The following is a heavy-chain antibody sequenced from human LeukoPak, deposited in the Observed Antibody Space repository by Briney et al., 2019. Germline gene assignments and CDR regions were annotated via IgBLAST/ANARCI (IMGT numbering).Heavy chain of an antibody. CDR3: AGDLSGSSSGWFDP. CDR1: GGTFSSYA. V-gene: IGHV1-69*13. D-gene: IGHD6-6*01. J-gene: IGHJ5*02. CDR2: IIPIFGIT. Sequence: SVKVSCKASGGTFSSYAISWVRQAPGQGLEWMGGIIPIFGITNYAQKFQGRVTINADESTSTAYMELSSLRSEDTAVYYCAGDLSGSSSGWFDPWGQGTLVTVSS.